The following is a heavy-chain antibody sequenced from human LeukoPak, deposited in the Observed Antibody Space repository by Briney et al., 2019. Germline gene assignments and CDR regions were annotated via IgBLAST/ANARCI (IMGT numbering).Heavy chain of an antibody. J-gene: IGHJ3*02. CDR2: ISSSGSTI. Sequence: PGGSLRLSCAASGFTFSSYEMNWVRQAPGKGLEWVSYISSSGSTIYYADSVKGRFTISRDNAKNSLYLQMNSLRAEDTAVYYCARVYGSGTLRAFDIWGQGTMVTVSS. CDR1: GFTFSSYE. D-gene: IGHD3-10*01. V-gene: IGHV3-48*03. CDR3: ARVYGSGTLRAFDI.